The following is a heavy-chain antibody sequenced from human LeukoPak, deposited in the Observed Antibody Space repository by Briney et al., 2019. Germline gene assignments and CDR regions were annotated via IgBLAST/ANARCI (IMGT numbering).Heavy chain of an antibody. CDR1: GGSIISSDYH. CDR2: ISYSGNT. CDR3: ARGWYSSGWYHHYYYGMDV. J-gene: IGHJ6*02. V-gene: IGHV4-39*07. D-gene: IGHD6-19*01. Sequence: SETLSLTCTVSGGSIISSDYHWGWVRQPPGKGLEWIGTISYSGNTDYNPSLRSRVTISVDTSKNQFSLKLSSVTAADTAVYYCARGWYSSGWYHHYYYGMDVWGQGTTVTVSS.